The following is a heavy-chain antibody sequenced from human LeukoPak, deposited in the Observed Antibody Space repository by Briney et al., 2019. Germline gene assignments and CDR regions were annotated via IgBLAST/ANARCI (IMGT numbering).Heavy chain of an antibody. J-gene: IGHJ6*03. V-gene: IGHV1-8*01. CDR1: GYTFTSYD. CDR3: ARLPRMYSSSSYYYYYYMDV. D-gene: IGHD6-13*01. Sequence: ASVKVSCKASGYTFTSYDINWVRQATGQGLEWMGWMNPNSGNTGYAQKFQGRVTMTRNTSIRTAYMELSSLRSEDTAVYYCARLPRMYSSSSYYYYYYMDVWGKGTTVTVSS. CDR2: MNPNSGNT.